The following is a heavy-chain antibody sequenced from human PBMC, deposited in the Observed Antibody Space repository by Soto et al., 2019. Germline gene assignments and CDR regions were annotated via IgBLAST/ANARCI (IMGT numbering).Heavy chain of an antibody. J-gene: IGHJ6*01. V-gene: IGHV3-72*01. CDR2: SRNRVNSHTT. Sequence: EVQLVESGGGLVQPGGSLRLSCAASGFTCSDHYMDWVRQAPGKGLEWVARSRNRVNSHTTEYAASVKGRFTISRDESKSSLYLQMNSLKIEETAVYYCTRGLLGGAPSYTFHGMDVWGQGTTVTVSS. CDR1: GFTCSDHY. D-gene: IGHD1-26*01. CDR3: TRGLLGGAPSYTFHGMDV.